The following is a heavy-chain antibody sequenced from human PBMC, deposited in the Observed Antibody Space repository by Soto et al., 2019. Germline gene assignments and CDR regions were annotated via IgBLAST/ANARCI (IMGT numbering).Heavy chain of an antibody. CDR1: GFTFSSYA. Sequence: GGSLRLSCAASGFTFSSYAMSWVRQAPGKGLEWVSAISGSGGSTYYADSVKGRFTISRDNSKNTLYLQMNSLRAEDTAVYYCAKAYSSSWYRVSYMDVWGKGTTVTVSS. D-gene: IGHD6-13*01. V-gene: IGHV3-23*01. CDR2: ISGSGGST. CDR3: AKAYSSSWYRVSYMDV. J-gene: IGHJ6*03.